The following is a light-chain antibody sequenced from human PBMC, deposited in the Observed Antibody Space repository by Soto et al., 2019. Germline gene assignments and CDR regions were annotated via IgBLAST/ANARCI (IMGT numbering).Light chain of an antibody. CDR1: QSVSSNY. Sequence: EIVLTQSPCTLSLSPGERATLSCRVSQSVSSNYLAWYQQKPGQAPRLLIYGASSRATGVPDRFSGSGSGTDFTLTISRLEPADFAVYYCQRYGSSRPWTFGQGTKVDIK. CDR2: GAS. V-gene: IGKV3-20*01. J-gene: IGKJ1*01. CDR3: QRYGSSRPWT.